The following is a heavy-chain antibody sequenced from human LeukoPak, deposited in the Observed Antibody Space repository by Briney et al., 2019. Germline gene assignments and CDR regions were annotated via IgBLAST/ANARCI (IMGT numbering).Heavy chain of an antibody. CDR1: GFTFSSYA. Sequence: PGGSLRLSCAASGFTFSSYAMHWVRQAPGKGLEWVAVISYDGSNKYYADSVKGRFTISRDNSKNTLYLQMNSLRAEDTAVYYCAREYDSSTGTYDAFDIWGQGTMVTVSS. D-gene: IGHD3-22*01. V-gene: IGHV3-30*04. CDR2: ISYDGSNK. J-gene: IGHJ3*02. CDR3: AREYDSSTGTYDAFDI.